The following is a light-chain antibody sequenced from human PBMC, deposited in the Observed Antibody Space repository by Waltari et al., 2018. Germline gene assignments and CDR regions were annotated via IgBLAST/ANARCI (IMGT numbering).Light chain of an antibody. Sequence: DIVMTQSPESLAVSLGERATINCKSSQSVLYSSNNKNYLAWYQQKSGQPPKLLIYWASTRESGVPDRFSGSGSGTDFTLTISSLQAEDVAVYYCQQYDSTPRTFGQGTKVEVK. CDR1: QSVLYSSNNKNY. CDR2: WAS. CDR3: QQYDSTPRT. V-gene: IGKV4-1*01. J-gene: IGKJ1*01.